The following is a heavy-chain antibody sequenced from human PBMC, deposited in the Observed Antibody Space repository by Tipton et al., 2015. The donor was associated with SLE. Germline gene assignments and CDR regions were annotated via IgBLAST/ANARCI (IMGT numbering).Heavy chain of an antibody. J-gene: IGHJ3*01. CDR3: ARFLHRDSWYWDAFDL. CDR2: ISHTGAT. V-gene: IGHV4-59*11. Sequence: TLSLTCSVSDDSINPHYWSWFRQSPGKGLEWIGYISHTGATKYNPSLESRVTISVDKSKNQFSLNLISVTAADTAVYYCARFLHRDSWYWDAFDLWGQGTGVTVSS. D-gene: IGHD2-8*02. CDR1: DDSINPHY.